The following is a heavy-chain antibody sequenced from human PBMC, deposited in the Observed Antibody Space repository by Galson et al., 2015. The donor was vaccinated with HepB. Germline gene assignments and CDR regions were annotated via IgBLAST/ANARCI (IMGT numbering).Heavy chain of an antibody. V-gene: IGHV3-33*01. CDR1: GFTFSSYG. CDR2: IWYDGSNK. CDR3: ARDRLITNPDYDFWSGSGYFDY. Sequence: SLRLSCAASGFTFSSYGMHWVRQAPGKGLEWVAVIWYDGSNKYYADSVRGRFTISRDNSKNTLYLQMNSLRAEDTAVYYCARDRLITNPDYDFWSGSGYFDYWGQGTLVTVSS. D-gene: IGHD3-3*01. J-gene: IGHJ4*02.